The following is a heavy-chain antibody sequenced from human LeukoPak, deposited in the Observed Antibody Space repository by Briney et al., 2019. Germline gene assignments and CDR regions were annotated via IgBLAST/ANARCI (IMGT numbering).Heavy chain of an antibody. Sequence: GGSLGLSCEASEFPFSNYAMNWVRQAPGKGLEWVSGISGGGGSTYYADSVKGRFTISRDNSKNTLYLQMDSLRAEDTALYYCAKGSGINHYHWIDPWGQGTLVTVSS. V-gene: IGHV3-23*01. D-gene: IGHD1-14*01. J-gene: IGHJ5*02. CDR2: ISGGGGST. CDR1: EFPFSNYA. CDR3: AKGSGINHYHWIDP.